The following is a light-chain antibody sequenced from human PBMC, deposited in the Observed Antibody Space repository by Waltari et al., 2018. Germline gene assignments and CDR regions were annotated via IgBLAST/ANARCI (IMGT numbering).Light chain of an antibody. Sequence: EIVLAQSPSTLSLSPGERATLSCWASESVSDDSLAWYQQKPGQTPRLLVYDASSRAAGIPDRFSGGGSGTDFTLNIRRLEPEDFAVYYCQQYGTTPYTFGPGTKVDIK. CDR1: ESVSDDS. J-gene: IGKJ3*01. V-gene: IGKV3-20*01. CDR2: DAS. CDR3: QQYGTTPYT.